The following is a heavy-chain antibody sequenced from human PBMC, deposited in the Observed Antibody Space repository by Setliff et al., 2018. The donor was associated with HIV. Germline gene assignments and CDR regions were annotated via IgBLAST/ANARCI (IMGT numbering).Heavy chain of an antibody. D-gene: IGHD7-27*01. Sequence: PSETLSLTCNVSGGSISGYFWTWIRQPAGKGLEWLGRIYTSGSTNYNPSLKSRLSMSIDTSKNHFSLRLTSVTAADTAVYYCARDLPELTGRSFDPWGQGIQVTVSS. CDR1: GGSISGYF. V-gene: IGHV4-4*07. CDR3: ARDLPELTGRSFDP. J-gene: IGHJ5*02. CDR2: IYTSGST.